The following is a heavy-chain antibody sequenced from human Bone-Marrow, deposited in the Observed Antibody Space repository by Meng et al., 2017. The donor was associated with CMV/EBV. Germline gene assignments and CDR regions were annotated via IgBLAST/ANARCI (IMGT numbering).Heavy chain of an antibody. Sequence: GESLKISCAASGFTFSSYSMNWVRQAPGKGLEWVSRINSDGSSTSYADSVKGRFTISRDNAKNTLYLQMNSLRAEDTAVYYCAREYYDFWSGPLDYYYYGMDVWGQGTTVTVSS. CDR2: INSDGSST. CDR1: GFTFSSYS. V-gene: IGHV3-74*01. D-gene: IGHD3-3*01. CDR3: AREYYDFWSGPLDYYYYGMDV. J-gene: IGHJ6*02.